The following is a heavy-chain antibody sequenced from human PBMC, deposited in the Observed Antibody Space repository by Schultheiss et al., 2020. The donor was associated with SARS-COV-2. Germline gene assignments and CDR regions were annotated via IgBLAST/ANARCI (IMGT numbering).Heavy chain of an antibody. D-gene: IGHD2-2*01. CDR3: ARDGFDGYCSSTSCYLGGNWFDP. CDR2: INHSGST. CDR1: GCSISSYY. J-gene: IGHJ5*02. V-gene: IGHV4-34*01. Sequence: SCTVSGCSISSYYWSWIRQPPGKGLEWIGEINHSGSTNYNPSLKSRVTMSVDTSKNQFSLKLSSVTAADTAVYYCARDGFDGYCSSTSCYLGGNWFDPWGQGTLVTVSS.